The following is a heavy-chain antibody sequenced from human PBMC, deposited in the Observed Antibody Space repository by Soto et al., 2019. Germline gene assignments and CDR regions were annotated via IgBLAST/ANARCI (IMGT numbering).Heavy chain of an antibody. CDR2: ISGSGGST. D-gene: IGHD3-3*01. V-gene: IGHV3-23*01. CDR3: AKARAQYYDFWSGYPVDY. Sequence: GGSLRLSCAASGFTFSSYAMSWVRQAPGKGLEWVSAISGSGGSTYYTDSVKGRFTISRDNSKNTLYLQMNSLRAEDTAVYYCAKARAQYYDFWSGYPVDYWGQGTLVTVSS. CDR1: GFTFSSYA. J-gene: IGHJ4*02.